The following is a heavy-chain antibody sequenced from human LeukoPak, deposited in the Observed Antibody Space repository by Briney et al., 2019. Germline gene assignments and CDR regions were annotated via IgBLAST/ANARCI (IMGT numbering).Heavy chain of an antibody. Sequence: GGSLRLSCAASGFTITTYAMSWVRQAPGKGLECVSTISGSGVGAYYADSAKGRFTISRDNSNNTLYLQMNSLRAEDTAVYYCAKADYYDFASWGQGTLVTVSS. J-gene: IGHJ4*02. CDR1: GFTITTYA. V-gene: IGHV3-23*01. CDR3: AKADYYDFAS. D-gene: IGHD3-10*01. CDR2: ISGSGVGA.